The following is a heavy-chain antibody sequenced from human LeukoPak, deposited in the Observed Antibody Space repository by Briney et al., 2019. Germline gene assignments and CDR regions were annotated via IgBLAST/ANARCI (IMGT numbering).Heavy chain of an antibody. CDR1: GFTFRNYG. CDR3: ASLRQGSGTYYIDY. V-gene: IGHV3-30*03. J-gene: IGHJ4*02. Sequence: GRSLRLSRAASGFTFRNYGMHWVRQAPGTGLEWVALILYDGSNQYYADSVKGRFTISRDNAKNTLYLQMYSLRAEDTAVYYCASLRQGSGTYYIDYWGQGTPVTVSS. CDR2: ILYDGSNQ. D-gene: IGHD3-10*01.